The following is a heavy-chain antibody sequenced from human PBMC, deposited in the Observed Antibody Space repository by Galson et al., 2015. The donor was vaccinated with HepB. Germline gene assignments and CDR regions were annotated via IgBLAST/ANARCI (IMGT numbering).Heavy chain of an antibody. D-gene: IGHD3/OR15-3a*01. CDR2: IWEDGSVK. J-gene: IGHJ5*02. CDR3: ARGYNGFWGS. Sequence: SLRLSCAVSGFTFSTDWMSWVRQAPGKGLEWVANIWEDGSVKSYVDSVKGRFTISTDNAKNSLYLQMNSLRAEDTAVYYCARGYNGFWGSWGQGTLVTVSS. V-gene: IGHV3-7*03. CDR1: GFTFSTDW.